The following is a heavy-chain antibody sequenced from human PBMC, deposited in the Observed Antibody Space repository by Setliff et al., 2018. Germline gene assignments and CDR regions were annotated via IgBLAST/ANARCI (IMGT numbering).Heavy chain of an antibody. CDR3: ARGQDDIWYLGLYYYGMDV. CDR2: IRDKYNSYAI. V-gene: IGHV3-73*01. Sequence: GGSLRLSCAASGFIFSGSAIHWVRQASGKGLEWVGRIRDKYNSYAIAYAASVEGRFTISRDDSKNMAYLQISSLKAEDTAVYYCARGQDDIWYLGLYYYGMDVWGQGTTVTVSS. CDR1: GFIFSGSA. J-gene: IGHJ6*02. D-gene: IGHD3-9*01.